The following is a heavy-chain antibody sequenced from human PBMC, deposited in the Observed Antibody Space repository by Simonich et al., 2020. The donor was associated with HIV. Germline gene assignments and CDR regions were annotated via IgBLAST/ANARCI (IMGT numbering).Heavy chain of an antibody. V-gene: IGHV4-38-2*01. CDR1: GYSISSGYY. Sequence: QVQLQESGPGLVKPSETLSLTCAVSGYSISSGYYWGWIRQPPGKGLEWIRSIYLRCSTYYTPSLKSRVTISVDTSKNQFSLKMSSLTAADTAVYYCYGDYGEYYFDHWSQGTLVTVSS. CDR2: IYLRCST. J-gene: IGHJ4*02. D-gene: IGHD4-17*01. CDR3: YGDYGEYYFDH.